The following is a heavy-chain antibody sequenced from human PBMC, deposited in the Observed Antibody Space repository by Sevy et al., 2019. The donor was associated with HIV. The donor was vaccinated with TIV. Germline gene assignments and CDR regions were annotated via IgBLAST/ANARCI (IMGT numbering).Heavy chain of an antibody. CDR2: IYYSGST. D-gene: IGHD3-10*01. J-gene: IGHJ4*02. CDR1: GGSISSSSYY. V-gene: IGHV4-39*01. Sequence: SETLSLTCTVSGGSISSSSYYWGWIRQPPGKGLEWIGSIYYSGSTYYNPSLKSRVTITVDTSKNQFSLKLSSVTAADTAVYYCARLVMVLGVTTFDYWGQGTLVTVSS. CDR3: ARLVMVLGVTTFDY.